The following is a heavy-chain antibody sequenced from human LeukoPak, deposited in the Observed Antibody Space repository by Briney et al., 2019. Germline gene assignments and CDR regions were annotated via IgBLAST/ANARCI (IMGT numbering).Heavy chain of an antibody. CDR1: GYTFTSYY. D-gene: IGHD3-10*01. V-gene: IGHV1-46*01. CDR2: INPSGGST. J-gene: IGHJ3*02. Sequence: GASVKISCKASGYTFTSYYMHWVRQAPGQGLEWMGIINPSGGSTSYAQKFQGRVTMTRDTSTSTVYMELSSLRSEDTAVYYCAGAWGITMVRGVIFGAFDIWGQGTMVTVSS. CDR3: AGAWGITMVRGVIFGAFDI.